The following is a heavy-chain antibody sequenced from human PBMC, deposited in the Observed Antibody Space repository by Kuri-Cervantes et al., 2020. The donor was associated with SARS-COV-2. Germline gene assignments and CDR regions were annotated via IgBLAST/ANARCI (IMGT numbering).Heavy chain of an antibody. CDR1: GGSISSSSYY. J-gene: IGHJ6*02. CDR2: IYYSGST. D-gene: IGHD4-11*01. Sequence: GSLRLSCTVSGGSISSSSYYWGWIRQPPGKGLEWIGSIYYSGSTYYNPSLKSRVTISVDTSKNQFSLKLSFVTAADTAVYYCASPRYKSNYDYYYYYGMDVWGQGTTVTVSS. CDR3: ASPRYKSNYDYYYYYGMDV. V-gene: IGHV4-39*01.